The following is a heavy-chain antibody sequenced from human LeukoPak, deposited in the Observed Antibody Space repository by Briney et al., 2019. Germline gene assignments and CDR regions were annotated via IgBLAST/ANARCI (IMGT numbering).Heavy chain of an antibody. V-gene: IGHV1-46*01. J-gene: IGHJ3*02. CDR2: INPSGGST. CDR3: ARSLIGFWSGYYMYAFDI. D-gene: IGHD3-3*01. CDR1: GYTFTSYY. Sequence: ASVKVSCKASGYTFTSYYMHWVRQAPGQGLEWMGIINPSGGSTSYAQKFQGRVTMTRDMSTSTVYMELSSLRSEDTAVYYCARSLIGFWSGYYMYAFDIWGQGTMVTVSS.